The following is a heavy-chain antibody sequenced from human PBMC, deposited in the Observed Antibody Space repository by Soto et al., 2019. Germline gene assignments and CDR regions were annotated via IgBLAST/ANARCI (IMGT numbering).Heavy chain of an antibody. V-gene: IGHV3-74*01. Sequence: XGSLILSCAAAGVTFSSYWMHWVRQAPGRGLVWVSRINSDGSSTSYADSVKGRFTISRDNAKNTLYLQMNSLRAEDTAVYYCARDPPPSYYSYAGMDVWGQGTTVTVSS. J-gene: IGHJ6*02. CDR1: GVTFSSYW. CDR2: INSDGSST. D-gene: IGHD3-10*01. CDR3: ARDPPPSYYSYAGMDV.